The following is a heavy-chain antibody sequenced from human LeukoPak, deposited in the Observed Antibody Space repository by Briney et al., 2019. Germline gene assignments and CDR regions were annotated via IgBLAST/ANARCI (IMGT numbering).Heavy chain of an antibody. CDR3: ARDFFWEDYFDY. V-gene: IGHV3-9*01. Sequence: GGSLRLSCAASGFTFDDYAMQWVRQAPGKGLEWVSGISWNSGSIGYADSVKGRFTISGDNAKNSLYLQMNSLRAEDTAVYYCARDFFWEDYFDYWGQGTLVTVSS. CDR2: ISWNSGSI. J-gene: IGHJ4*02. CDR1: GFTFDDYA. D-gene: IGHD3-3*01.